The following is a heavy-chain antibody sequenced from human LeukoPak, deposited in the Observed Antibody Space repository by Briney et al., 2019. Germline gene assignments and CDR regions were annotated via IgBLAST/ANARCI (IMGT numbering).Heavy chain of an antibody. J-gene: IGHJ4*02. CDR2: ISRDSSYI. D-gene: IGHD3-10*02. CDR1: GFTFSDYT. CDR3: ARDPNVLGITPYYFDF. V-gene: IGHV3-21*01. Sequence: NSGGSLRLSCAASGFTFSDYTMNWVRQAPGKGLEWVASISRDSSYIDYADSVKGRFTISRDNAKNSLFLKTDTLRGDDTGIYYCARDPNVLGITPYYFDFWGQGTLVTVSS.